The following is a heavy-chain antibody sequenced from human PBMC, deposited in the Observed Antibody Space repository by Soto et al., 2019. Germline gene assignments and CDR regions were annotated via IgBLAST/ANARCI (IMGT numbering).Heavy chain of an antibody. Sequence: PSETLSLTCTVSGGSISSYYWSWIRQPPGKGLEWIGYIYYSGSTNYNPSLKSRVTISVDTSKNQFSLKLSSVTAADTAVYYCARGPYCSSTSCYFWSSLYFQHWGQGTLVTVSS. J-gene: IGHJ1*01. CDR1: GGSISSYY. CDR3: ARGPYCSSTSCYFWSSLYFQH. CDR2: IYYSGST. V-gene: IGHV4-59*01. D-gene: IGHD2-2*01.